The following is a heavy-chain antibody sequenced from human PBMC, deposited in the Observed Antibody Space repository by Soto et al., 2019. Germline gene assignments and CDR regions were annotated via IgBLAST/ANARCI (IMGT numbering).Heavy chain of an antibody. J-gene: IGHJ6*02. V-gene: IGHV1-69*01. CDR1: GGTFINHA. D-gene: IGHD2-21*02. CDR3: GGDAATYCGGDCSRYFFYGRDV. Sequence: QVQLVQSGAEVKKPGSSVKISCKASGGTFINHAFSWVRQAPGQGLEWMGGIIPMFGTADYSQKFQGRVTITEDESTTTANMELGSLGCDGSAVYFCGGDAATYCGGDCSRYFFYGRDVWGQGTTVTVSS. CDR2: IIPMFGTA.